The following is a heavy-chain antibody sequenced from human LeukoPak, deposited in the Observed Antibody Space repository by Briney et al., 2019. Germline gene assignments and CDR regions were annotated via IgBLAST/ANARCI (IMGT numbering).Heavy chain of an antibody. D-gene: IGHD1-26*01. V-gene: IGHV4-39*01. CDR3: ARLQRVGPFDY. CDR2: IYYSGSA. CDR1: GGSISSSSYY. J-gene: IGHJ4*02. Sequence: PSETLSLTCTVSGGSISSSSYYWGWIRQPPGKGLEWIGSIYYSGSAYYNPSLKSRVTIFVDTSRNQVSLKLSSMTAADTAVYYCARLQRVGPFDYWGQGTLATVSS.